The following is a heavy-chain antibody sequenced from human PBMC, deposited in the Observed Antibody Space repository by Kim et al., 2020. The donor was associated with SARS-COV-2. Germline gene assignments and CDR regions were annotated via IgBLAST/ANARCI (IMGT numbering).Heavy chain of an antibody. D-gene: IGHD6-6*01. V-gene: IGHV3-30*01. CDR3: ARVVLACSGSHDLDY. Sequence: DSVRGRFTISRDNSKSTLYLQMNSLRPEDTAMYYCARVVLACSGSHDLDYWGQGTLVSVSS. J-gene: IGHJ4*02.